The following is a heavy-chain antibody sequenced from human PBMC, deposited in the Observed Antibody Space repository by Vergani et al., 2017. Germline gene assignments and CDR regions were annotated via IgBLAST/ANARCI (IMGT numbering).Heavy chain of an antibody. D-gene: IGHD3-10*01. CDR2: ISSSSSYI. Sequence: EVQLVESGGGLVKRGGSLRLSCAASGFTFSSYSMNWVRQAPGKGLEWVSSISSSSSYIHYSDSLKVRFTISRDNAKCSLYLQMNSLRAEDTAVYYCASTGSLWDYYYMDVWGKGTTVTVSS. CDR1: GFTFSSYS. J-gene: IGHJ6*03. V-gene: IGHV3-21*01. CDR3: ASTGSLWDYYYMDV.